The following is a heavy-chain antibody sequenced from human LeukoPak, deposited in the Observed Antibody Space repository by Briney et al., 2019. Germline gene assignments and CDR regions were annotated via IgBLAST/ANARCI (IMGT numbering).Heavy chain of an antibody. V-gene: IGHV1-69*13. CDR3: ATGGIYKGSYYGGYFDY. Sequence: SVKVSCKASGYTFTSYAISWVRQAPGQGLEWMGGIIPIFGTANYAQKFQGRVTITADESTSTAYMELNSLRSEDTAVYYCATGGIYKGSYYGGYFDYWGQGTLVTVSS. J-gene: IGHJ4*02. CDR2: IIPIFGTA. D-gene: IGHD1-26*01. CDR1: GYTFTSYA.